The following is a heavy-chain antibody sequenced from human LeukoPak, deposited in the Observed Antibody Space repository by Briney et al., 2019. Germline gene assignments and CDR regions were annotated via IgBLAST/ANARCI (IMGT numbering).Heavy chain of an antibody. Sequence: SETLSLTCTVSGGSISSSSYYWGWIRQPPGKGLEWIGSIYYSGNTYYNPSLKSRVTISVDTSKNQFSLKLSSVTAADTAVYYCASRYSSSWPHFDYWGQGTLVTVSS. CDR3: ASRYSSSWPHFDY. CDR2: IYYSGNT. D-gene: IGHD6-13*01. V-gene: IGHV4-39*01. CDR1: GGSISSSSYY. J-gene: IGHJ4*02.